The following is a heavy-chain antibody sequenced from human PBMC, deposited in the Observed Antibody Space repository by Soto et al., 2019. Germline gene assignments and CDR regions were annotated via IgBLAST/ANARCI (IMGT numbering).Heavy chain of an antibody. Sequence: QVQLQQWGAGLLKPSETLSLTCAVYGGSFSGYYWSWIRQPPGKGLEWIGEINHSGSTNYNPSLKSRVTISVDTSKNQFSLKLSSVTAADTAVYYCARGRDHLTYWYFDLWGRGTLVTVSS. CDR3: ARGRDHLTYWYFDL. CDR2: INHSGST. V-gene: IGHV4-34*01. J-gene: IGHJ2*01. CDR1: GGSFSGYY.